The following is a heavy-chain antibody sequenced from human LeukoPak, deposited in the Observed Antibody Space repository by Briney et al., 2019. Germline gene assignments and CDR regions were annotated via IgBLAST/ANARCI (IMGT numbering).Heavy chain of an antibody. V-gene: IGHV3-23*01. J-gene: IGHJ5*02. Sequence: GGSLRISCAASGFTFSSYAMSWVRQAPGKGLEWVSAISGSGGSTYYADSVKGRFTISRDNSKNTLYLQMNSLRAEDTAVYYCAKDISSSWPRSPIDPWGQGTLVTVSS. CDR3: AKDISSSWPRSPIDP. D-gene: IGHD6-13*01. CDR2: ISGSGGST. CDR1: GFTFSSYA.